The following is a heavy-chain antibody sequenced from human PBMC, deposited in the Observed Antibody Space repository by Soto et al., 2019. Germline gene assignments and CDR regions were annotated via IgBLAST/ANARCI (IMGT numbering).Heavy chain of an antibody. D-gene: IGHD3-22*01. CDR2: ITGSGDIT. Sequence: PGGSLRLSCAASGFTFTFYAMSWVRQAPGKGLQWASGITGSGDITYYADSVKDRFTISRDNSKNTLYLQMNSLRAEDTAVYYCAKEEDSGGYKGFSFDFWGQGALVTVSS. CDR1: GFTFTFYA. CDR3: AKEEDSGGYKGFSFDF. J-gene: IGHJ4*02. V-gene: IGHV3-23*01.